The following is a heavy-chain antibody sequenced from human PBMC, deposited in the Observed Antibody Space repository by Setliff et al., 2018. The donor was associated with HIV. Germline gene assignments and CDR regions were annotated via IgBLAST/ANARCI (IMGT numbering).Heavy chain of an antibody. Sequence: GGSLRLSCAASGLTDTYNYMSWVRQAPGKGLEWVSVIYAGGSTYYADSVKGRFTISRDNSKNSLYLQMNSLRVEDTAVYYCARDYLYYNLYNGSPVYGMDVWGQGTTVTVSS. CDR3: ARDYLYYNLYNGSPVYGMDV. CDR1: GLTDTYNY. J-gene: IGHJ6*02. D-gene: IGHD3-3*01. V-gene: IGHV3-53*01. CDR2: IYAGGST.